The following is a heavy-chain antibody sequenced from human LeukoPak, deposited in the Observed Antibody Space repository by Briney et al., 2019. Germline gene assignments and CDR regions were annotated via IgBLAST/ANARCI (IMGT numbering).Heavy chain of an antibody. CDR1: GGSFSNYY. D-gene: IGHD5-18*01. Sequence: SETLSLTCAVYGGSFSNYYWNWIRQPPGKGLEWIGEINHSGSTNYNPSLKSRVIISADTSKNQFSLQVSSVTAADTAVYYCARQQIYVDTGLVDYFDYWGQGILVTVSS. CDR3: ARQQIYVDTGLVDYFDY. J-gene: IGHJ4*02. CDR2: INHSGST. V-gene: IGHV4-34*01.